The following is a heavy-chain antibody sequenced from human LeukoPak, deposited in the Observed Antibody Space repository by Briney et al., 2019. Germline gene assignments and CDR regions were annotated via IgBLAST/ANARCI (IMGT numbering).Heavy chain of an antibody. CDR3: TRGFRSSFSDQ. J-gene: IGHJ4*02. CDR1: GYSISSGYY. CDR2: IYHSGST. D-gene: IGHD1-26*01. Sequence: SETLSLTCTVSGYSISSGYYWGWIRQPPGKGLEWIGSIYHSGSTYYNPSLKSRVTISVDTSKNQFSLKLSSVTAADTAVYYCTRGFRSSFSDQWGQGTLVTVSS. V-gene: IGHV4-38-2*02.